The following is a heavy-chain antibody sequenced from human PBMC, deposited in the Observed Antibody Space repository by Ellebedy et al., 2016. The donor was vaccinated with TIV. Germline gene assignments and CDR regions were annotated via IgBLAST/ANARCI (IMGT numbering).Heavy chain of an antibody. D-gene: IGHD4-17*01. CDR2: ISSSGTSI. CDR3: ARGSGDLPFDY. V-gene: IGHV3-21*01. J-gene: IGHJ4*02. Sequence: PGGSLRLSCAASGFTFSSYSMNWVRQAPGKGLEWVSCISSSGTSIYYEDSLKGRFTISRDSAKNSLYLQMNSLRAEDTAVYYCARGSGDLPFDYWGQGTLVTVSS. CDR1: GFTFSSYS.